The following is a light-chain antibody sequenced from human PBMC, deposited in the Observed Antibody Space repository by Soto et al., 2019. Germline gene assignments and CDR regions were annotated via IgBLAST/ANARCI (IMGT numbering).Light chain of an antibody. Sequence: QSVLTQPPSVSGAPGQRVTISCAGSNSNIGTGYDVHWYQQLPGKVPRLLVYGDNRRPSGVPDRFSVSRSGTSASLAITGLQAEDEADYYCQSYDSTLTGPWVFGGGTKVTVL. J-gene: IGLJ3*02. V-gene: IGLV1-40*01. CDR2: GDN. CDR3: QSYDSTLTGPWV. CDR1: NSNIGTGYD.